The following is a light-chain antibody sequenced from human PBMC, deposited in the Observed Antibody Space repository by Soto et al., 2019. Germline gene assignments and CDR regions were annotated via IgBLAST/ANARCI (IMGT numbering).Light chain of an antibody. J-gene: IGKJ1*01. CDR1: QSISDW. Sequence: DIQMTQSPSTLSASVGDRVTITCRASQSISDWLAWYQQRPGKAPKLLIYKASSLESGVPSRFSGSGSGTEFTRTISSLQPDDFATYYCQQYNIYPWAFGQGTKVEIK. V-gene: IGKV1-5*03. CDR3: QQYNIYPWA. CDR2: KAS.